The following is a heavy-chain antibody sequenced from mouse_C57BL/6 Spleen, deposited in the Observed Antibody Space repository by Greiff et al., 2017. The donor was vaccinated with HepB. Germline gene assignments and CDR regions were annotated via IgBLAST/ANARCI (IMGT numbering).Heavy chain of an antibody. CDR2: IYPGDGDT. J-gene: IGHJ2*01. CDR1: GYAFSSSW. Sequence: QVQLKQSGPELVKPGASVKISCKASGYAFSSSWMNWVKQRPGKGLEWIGRIYPGDGDTNYNGKFKGKATLTADKSSSTAYMQLSSLTSEDSAVYFCAGGHGSSSSFDYWGQGTTLTVSS. CDR3: AGGHGSSSSFDY. D-gene: IGHD1-1*01. V-gene: IGHV1-82*01.